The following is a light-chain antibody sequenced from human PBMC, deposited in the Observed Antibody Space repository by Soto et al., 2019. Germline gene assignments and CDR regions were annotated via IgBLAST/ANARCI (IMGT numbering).Light chain of an antibody. CDR1: QTVGTF. Sequence: EIVLTQSPATLSFSPGERATLSCRASQTVGTFLAWYQQKPGQAPRLVIYDASKRATGIPARFSGTGSGTDFALTISSIEPEDFAVYYCQHRTNWPRTFGQGTKLDIK. V-gene: IGKV3-11*01. CDR3: QHRTNWPRT. J-gene: IGKJ2*01. CDR2: DAS.